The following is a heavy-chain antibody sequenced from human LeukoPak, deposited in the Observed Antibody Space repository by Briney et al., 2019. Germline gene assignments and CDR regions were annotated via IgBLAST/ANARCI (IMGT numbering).Heavy chain of an antibody. V-gene: IGHV1-2*02. CDR1: GYTFTGYY. D-gene: IGHD6-13*01. Sequence: GASVKVSCKASGYTFTGYYMHWVRQAPGQGLEWMGWINPNSGGTNYAQKFQGRVTMTRDTSISTAYMELSRLRSDDTAVYYCASRQQLATGTHWAFDIWGQGTMVTVSS. CDR2: INPNSGGT. J-gene: IGHJ3*02. CDR3: ASRQQLATGTHWAFDI.